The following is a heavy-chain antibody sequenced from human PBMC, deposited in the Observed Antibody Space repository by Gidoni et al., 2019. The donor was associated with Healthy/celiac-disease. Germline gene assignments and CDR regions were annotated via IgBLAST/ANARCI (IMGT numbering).Heavy chain of an antibody. CDR1: GYTFTRYA. CDR2: INAGNGNT. J-gene: IGHJ5*02. Sequence: QVQLVQSGAEVKKPGASVKGYCKAAGYTFTRYARHWVRQAPGQRLEWMGWINAGNGNTKYSQKFQGRVTITRDTSASTAYMELSSLRSEDTAVYYCARVKSFRPALTGTSPFDPWGQGTLVTVSS. D-gene: IGHD1-20*01. CDR3: ARVKSFRPALTGTSPFDP. V-gene: IGHV1-3*01.